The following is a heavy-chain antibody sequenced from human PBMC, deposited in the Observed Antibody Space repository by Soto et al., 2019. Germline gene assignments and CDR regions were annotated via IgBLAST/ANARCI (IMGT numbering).Heavy chain of an antibody. Sequence: GGSLRLSCAASGFTFTNVAMTWVRQAPGKGLEWVSTITYSGGSTDYADSVKGRFTISRDNSKSTLYLQMNNLRADDTAVYYCAKLYWNPRYFDYWGQGARVTVSS. J-gene: IGHJ4*02. CDR3: AKLYWNPRYFDY. CDR1: GFTFTNVA. CDR2: ITYSGGST. V-gene: IGHV3-23*01. D-gene: IGHD1-1*01.